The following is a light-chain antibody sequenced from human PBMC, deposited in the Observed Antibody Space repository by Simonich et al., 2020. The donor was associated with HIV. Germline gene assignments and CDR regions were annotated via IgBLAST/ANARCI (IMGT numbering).Light chain of an antibody. Sequence: DIVMTQSPLSLPVTPGEPASISCRSSQSLLHSNGYNYLDWFLQKPGQSPQLLIYLGSNRASGVPDRFSGSGSGTDFTLTISSLEPEDFAVYYCQQRSNWPPITFGQGTRLEMK. CDR3: QQRSNWPPIT. V-gene: IGKV2-28*01. J-gene: IGKJ5*01. CDR2: LGS. CDR1: QSLLHSNGYNY.